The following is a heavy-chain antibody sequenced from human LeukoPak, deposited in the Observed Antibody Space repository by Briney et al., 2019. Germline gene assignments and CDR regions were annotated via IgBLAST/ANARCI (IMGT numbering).Heavy chain of an antibody. CDR1: GGSISSGSYY. D-gene: IGHD3-22*01. V-gene: IGHV4-61*02. J-gene: IGHJ4*02. Sequence: PSQTLSLTCTVSGGSISSGSYYWGWIRQPGGKGLEWIGRIYTSGSTNYNPSLKSRVTISVDTSKNQFSLKLISVTAADTAVYYCARDFSFPDDSSGNEVYFDYCRQGTLVPVSS. CDR3: ARDFSFPDDSSGNEVYFDY. CDR2: IYTSGST.